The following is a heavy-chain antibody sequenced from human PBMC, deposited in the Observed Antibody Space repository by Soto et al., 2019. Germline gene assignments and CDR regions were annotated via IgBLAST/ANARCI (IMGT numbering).Heavy chain of an antibody. CDR1: GGSISSGGYY. CDR3: ARGPLGMGYDSSGYPPHYFDY. J-gene: IGHJ4*02. V-gene: IGHV4-31*01. Sequence: QVQLQESGPGLVKPSQTLSLTCTVSGGSISSGGYYWSWIRQHPGKGLEWIGYIYYSGSTYYNPSLKSPVTITVDTSKNQFSLKLSSVTAADTAVYYCARGPLGMGYDSSGYPPHYFDYWGQGTLVTVSS. D-gene: IGHD3-22*01. CDR2: IYYSGST.